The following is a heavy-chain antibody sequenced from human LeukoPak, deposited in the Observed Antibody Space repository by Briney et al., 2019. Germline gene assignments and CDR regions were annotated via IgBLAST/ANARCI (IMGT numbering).Heavy chain of an antibody. CDR3: ARGSIVGARGVGDD. J-gene: IGHJ4*02. V-gene: IGHV3-30*03. CDR1: GFTFSSYG. D-gene: IGHD1-26*01. Sequence: PGGSLRLSCAASGFTFSSYGMHWVRQAPGKGLEWVAVISYDGTNKYYADSVKGRFTISRDNSKNTLYLQMNSLGAEDTTVYYCARGSIVGARGVGDDWGQGTLVTVSS. CDR2: ISYDGTNK.